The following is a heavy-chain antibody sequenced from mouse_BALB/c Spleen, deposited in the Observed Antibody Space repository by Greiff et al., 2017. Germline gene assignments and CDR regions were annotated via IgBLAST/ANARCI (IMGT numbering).Heavy chain of an antibody. CDR2: ISYSGST. CDR1: GYSITSDYA. J-gene: IGHJ3*01. Sequence: EVKVEESGPGLVKPSQSLSLTCTVTGYSITSDYAWNWIRQFPGNKLEWMGYISYSGSTSYNPSLKSRISITRDTSKNQFFLQLNSVTTEDTATYYCARSEKRGFAYWGQGTLVTVSA. V-gene: IGHV3-2*02. CDR3: ARSEKRGFAY.